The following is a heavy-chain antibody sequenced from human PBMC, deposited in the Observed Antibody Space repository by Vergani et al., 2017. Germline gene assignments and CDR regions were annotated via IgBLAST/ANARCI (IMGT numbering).Heavy chain of an antibody. CDR3: ASRRALKVVVTSNWFDP. CDR1: GGSFSGYY. V-gene: IGHV4-34*01. D-gene: IGHD3-22*01. Sequence: QVQLQQWGAGLLKPSETLSLTCAVYGGSFSGYYWSWIRQPPGKGLEWIGEINHSGSTNYNPSLKSRVTISVDTSKNQFSLKLSSVTDAVTAVYYCASRRALKVVVTSNWFDPWGQGTLVTVSS. CDR2: INHSGST. J-gene: IGHJ5*02.